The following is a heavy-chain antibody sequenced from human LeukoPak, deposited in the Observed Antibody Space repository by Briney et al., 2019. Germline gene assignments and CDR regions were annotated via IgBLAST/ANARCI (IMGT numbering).Heavy chain of an antibody. J-gene: IGHJ5*02. CDR2: IYPGDSDT. CDR1: GYSFTSYW. D-gene: IGHD6-19*01. Sequence: GESLKISCKGSGYSFTSYWIGWVRQLPGKGREWMGIIYPGDSDTRYSPSFQGQVTISADKSISTAYLQWSSLKASDTAMYYCARSLSIAVAHWFDPWGQGTLVTVSS. CDR3: ARSLSIAVAHWFDP. V-gene: IGHV5-51*01.